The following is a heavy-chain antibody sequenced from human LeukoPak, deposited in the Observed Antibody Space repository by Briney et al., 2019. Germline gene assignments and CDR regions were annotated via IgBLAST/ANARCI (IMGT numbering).Heavy chain of an antibody. J-gene: IGHJ4*02. Sequence: SETLSLTCTVSGGSISSSSYYWGWIRQPPGKGLEWIGSIYHSGNSYYNPSLKSRVTISVDTSKNQFSLKLSSVTAADTAVYYCARGTQHGLVMGKYYFDYWGQGTLVTVSS. CDR3: ARGTQHGLVMGKYYFDY. D-gene: IGHD6-19*01. V-gene: IGHV4-39*07. CDR2: IYHSGNS. CDR1: GGSISSSSYY.